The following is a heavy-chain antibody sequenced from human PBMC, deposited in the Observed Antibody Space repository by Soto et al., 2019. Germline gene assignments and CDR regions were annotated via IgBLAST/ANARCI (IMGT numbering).Heavy chain of an antibody. CDR3: AGGWETVGSTTPFAY. D-gene: IGHD1-26*01. J-gene: IGHJ4*02. CDR2: IIPIFGTP. CDR1: GGTFSNYA. V-gene: IGHV1-69*06. Sequence: SVKVSCKASGGTFSNYAISWVRQAPGQGLEWMGGIIPIFGTPNYAQKFQGRVMITADKSTSTAYMEVRNLRSDDTAVYYCAGGWETVGSTTPFAYWGQGTLVTVSS.